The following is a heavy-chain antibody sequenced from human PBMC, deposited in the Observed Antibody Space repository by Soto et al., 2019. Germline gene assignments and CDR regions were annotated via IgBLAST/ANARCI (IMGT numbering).Heavy chain of an antibody. CDR1: GYTLTELS. D-gene: IGHD2-21*01. V-gene: IGHV1-24*01. CDR2: FDPEDGET. J-gene: IGHJ6*02. CDR3: ATGLDRTRLLYYYYYGMDV. Sequence: ASVKVSCKVSGYTLTELSMHWVRQAPGKGLEWMGGFDPEDGETIYAQKFQGRVTMTEDTSTDTAYMELSSLRSDDTAVYYCATGLDRTRLLYYYYYGMDVWGQGTTVTVSS.